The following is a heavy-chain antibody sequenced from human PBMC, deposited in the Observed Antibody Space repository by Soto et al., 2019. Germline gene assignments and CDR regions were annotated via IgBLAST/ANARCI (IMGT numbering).Heavy chain of an antibody. CDR3: VKRYSSDYYGMDV. CDR1: GFTFSSYW. V-gene: IGHV3-7*01. CDR2: IKQDGSEK. Sequence: GGSLRLSCAASGFTFSSYWMSWVRQAPGKGLEWVANIKQDGSEKYYVDSVKGRFTISRDNSKNTLYLQMSSLRAEDTAVYYCVKRYSSDYYGMDVWGQGTTVTVSS. J-gene: IGHJ6*02. D-gene: IGHD6-25*01.